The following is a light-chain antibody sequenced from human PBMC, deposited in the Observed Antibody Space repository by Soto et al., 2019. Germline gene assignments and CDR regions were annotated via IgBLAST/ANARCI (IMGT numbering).Light chain of an antibody. CDR2: GAS. V-gene: IGKV3-15*01. CDR1: QSVSSN. Sequence: EIVVTQSPATLSVSPGERAILSCRASQSVSSNLAWYQQKPGQAPRLLIYGASTRATGIPARFTGSGSGTEFTLTISSLQSEDFAVYYCQHYNNWPPWTFGQGTKVDIK. CDR3: QHYNNWPPWT. J-gene: IGKJ1*01.